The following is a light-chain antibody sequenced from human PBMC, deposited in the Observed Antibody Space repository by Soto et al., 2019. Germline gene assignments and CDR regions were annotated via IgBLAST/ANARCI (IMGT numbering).Light chain of an antibody. CDR2: GAS. CDR3: QQYGSSPPYT. J-gene: IGKJ2*01. V-gene: IGKV3-20*01. CDR1: QSVSSSY. Sequence: EIVLTQSPGTLSLSPGERVTLSCRASQSVSSSYLAWYQQKPGQAPRLLIYGASNRATGIPDRFSASGSGTDFTLTISRLEPEDFAVYYCQQYGSSPPYTFGHGTKLEIK.